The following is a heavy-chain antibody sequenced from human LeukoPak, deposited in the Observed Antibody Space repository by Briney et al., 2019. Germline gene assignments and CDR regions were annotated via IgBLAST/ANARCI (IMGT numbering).Heavy chain of an antibody. D-gene: IGHD2-2*01. CDR1: GGSMSSSSYY. Sequence: SETLSLTCTVSGGSMSSSSYYWGWIRQPPGKGLEWIGSIYYSGSTYYNPSLKSRGTISVDTSKKQFSLKLSSVTAADTAVYYCARRGQGYCSSTSCPPAGNWFDPWGRGTLVTVSS. CDR3: ARRGQGYCSSTSCPPAGNWFDP. CDR2: IYYSGST. V-gene: IGHV4-39*01. J-gene: IGHJ5*02.